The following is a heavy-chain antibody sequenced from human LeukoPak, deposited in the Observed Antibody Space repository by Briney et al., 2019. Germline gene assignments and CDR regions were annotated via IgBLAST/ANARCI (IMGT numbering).Heavy chain of an antibody. CDR1: GGSISSYY. CDR3: ARSKYYDILTGYFRFDP. D-gene: IGHD3-9*01. Sequence: SETLSLTCTVSGGSISSYYWSWIRQPPGKGLEWIGYIYYSGSTNYNPSLKSRVTKSVDTSKNQFSLKLSSVTAADTAVYYCARSKYYDILTGYFRFDPWGQGTLVTVSS. CDR2: IYYSGST. J-gene: IGHJ5*02. V-gene: IGHV4-59*08.